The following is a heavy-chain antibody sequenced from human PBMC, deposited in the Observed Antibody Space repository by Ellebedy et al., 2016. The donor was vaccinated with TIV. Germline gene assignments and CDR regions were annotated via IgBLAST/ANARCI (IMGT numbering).Heavy chain of an antibody. CDR3: ARDPSVDTAMVTGRGGYYYYYYGMDV. V-gene: IGHV1-18*04. J-gene: IGHJ6*02. CDR2: ISAYNGNT. D-gene: IGHD5-18*01. Sequence: AASVKVSCKASGYTFASYHISWVRQAPGQGLEWMGWISAYNGNTNYAQKLQGRVTMTTDTSTSTAYLELRSLRSDDTAVYYCARDPSVDTAMVTGRGGYYYYYYGMDVWGQGTTVTVSS. CDR1: GYTFASYH.